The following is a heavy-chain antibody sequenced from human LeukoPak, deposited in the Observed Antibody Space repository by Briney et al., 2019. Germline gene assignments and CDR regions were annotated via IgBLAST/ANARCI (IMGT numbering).Heavy chain of an antibody. D-gene: IGHD2-15*01. CDR3: ARSLLAYSWFDP. J-gene: IGHJ5*02. Sequence: ASVKVSCKASGYTFTGYYIHWVRQAPGQGLEWMGWINPNSGGTNYAQNFQGRVTMTRDTSITTAYMELSSLRSDDTAVYYCARSLLAYSWFDPWGQGTLVTVSS. V-gene: IGHV1-2*02. CDR1: GYTFTGYY. CDR2: INPNSGGT.